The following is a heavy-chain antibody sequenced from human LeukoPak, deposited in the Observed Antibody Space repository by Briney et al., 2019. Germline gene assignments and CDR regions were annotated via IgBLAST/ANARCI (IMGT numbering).Heavy chain of an antibody. Sequence: PSETLSLTCTVSGGSISSYYWSWIRQPAGKGLEWIGRIYTSGSTNYNPSLKSRVTMSVDTSKNQFSLKLSSVTAADTAVCYCARAQRIAAAGTRRPFHSYYGMDVWGQGTTVTVSS. CDR3: ARAQRIAAAGTRRPFHSYYGMDV. CDR2: IYTSGST. V-gene: IGHV4-4*07. J-gene: IGHJ6*02. CDR1: GGSISSYY. D-gene: IGHD6-13*01.